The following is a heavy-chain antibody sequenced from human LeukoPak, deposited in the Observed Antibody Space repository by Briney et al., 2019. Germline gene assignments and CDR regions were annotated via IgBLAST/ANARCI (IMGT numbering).Heavy chain of an antibody. CDR2: INPSGGIT. CDR1: GYTFIDYY. J-gene: IGHJ4*02. V-gene: IGHV1-46*01. CDR3: ARYSGSYHTYFDS. D-gene: IGHD1-26*01. Sequence: GASVKVSCKASGYTFIDYYIHWVRQAPGQGLEWMGIINPSGGITTYAQKFEGRVTMTRDTSTSTVDMKLSRLRSEDTAVYYCARYSGSYHTYFDSWGQGTLVTVSS.